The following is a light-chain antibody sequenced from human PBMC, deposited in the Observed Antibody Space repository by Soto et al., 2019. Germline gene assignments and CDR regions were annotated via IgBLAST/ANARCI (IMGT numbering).Light chain of an antibody. CDR2: GAS. Sequence: EIVLTQSPGTLSLSPGERATLSCGASQTVTSNYLAWYQQKSGQAPRLLISGASTRATGIPDRFSGSGSGTAFTLTISRLEPEDFAVYYCQQYVSSPWTFGQGTKVEI. V-gene: IGKV3-20*01. J-gene: IGKJ1*01. CDR3: QQYVSSPWT. CDR1: QTVTSNY.